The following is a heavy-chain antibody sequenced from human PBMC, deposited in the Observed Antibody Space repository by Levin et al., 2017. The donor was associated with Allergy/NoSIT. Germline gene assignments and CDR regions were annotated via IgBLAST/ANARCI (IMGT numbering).Heavy chain of an antibody. J-gene: IGHJ4*01. Sequence: ASVKVSCKGSGYSFTSYVINWVRQAPGQGLEWMGSISAYNGNADYAQKFQGRITMTTDTSTSTSYMELRSLRSDDTAGYYCAREGYNFWSGYYEYWGHGTLVTVSS. D-gene: IGHD3-3*01. V-gene: IGHV1-18*01. CDR1: GYSFTSYV. CDR3: AREGYNFWSGYYEY. CDR2: ISAYNGNA.